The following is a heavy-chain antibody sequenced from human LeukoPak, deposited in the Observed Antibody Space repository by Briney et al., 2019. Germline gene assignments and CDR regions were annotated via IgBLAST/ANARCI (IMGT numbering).Heavy chain of an antibody. D-gene: IGHD3-3*01. J-gene: IGHJ4*02. CDR1: GASISSHY. V-gene: IGHV4-59*11. Sequence: SETLSLTCTVSGASISSHYWSWIRQPPGTGLEWIGYLYDSGGTNYNPSLKSRVTMSVDTSKNQFSLKLSSVTAADTAVYYCARDQDFWSGYVDYWGQGTLVTVSS. CDR2: LYDSGGT. CDR3: ARDQDFWSGYVDY.